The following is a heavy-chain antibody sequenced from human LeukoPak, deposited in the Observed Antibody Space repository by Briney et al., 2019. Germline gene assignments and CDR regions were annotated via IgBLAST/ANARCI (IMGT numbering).Heavy chain of an antibody. D-gene: IGHD6-13*01. CDR3: ARDQGSSWYVGDWFDP. CDR2: IKQDGSEK. V-gene: IGHV3-7*01. J-gene: IGHJ5*02. CDR1: GFTFSSYW. Sequence: GGSLRLSCAASGFTFSSYWTSWVRQAPGKGLEWVANIKQDGSEKYYVDSVKGRFTISRDNAKNSLYLQMNSLRAEDTAVYYCARDQGSSWYVGDWFDPWGQGTLVTVSS.